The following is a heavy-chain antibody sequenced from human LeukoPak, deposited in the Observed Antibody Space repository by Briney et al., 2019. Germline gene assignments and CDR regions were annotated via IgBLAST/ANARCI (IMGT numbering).Heavy chain of an antibody. V-gene: IGHV1-8*01. CDR3: ARTYDILTGYHDY. J-gene: IGHJ4*02. D-gene: IGHD3-9*01. CDR1: GYTFTSYD. Sequence: ASVKVSCKASGYTFTSYDINWVRQATGQGLEWMGWMNPNSGNTGYAQTFQGRVTMTRNTSISTAYMELSSLRSEDTAVYYCARTYDILTGYHDYWGQGTLVTVSS. CDR2: MNPNSGNT.